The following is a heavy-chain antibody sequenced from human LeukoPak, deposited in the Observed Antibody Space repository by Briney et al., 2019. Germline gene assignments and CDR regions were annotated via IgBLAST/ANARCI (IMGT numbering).Heavy chain of an antibody. J-gene: IGHJ5*02. D-gene: IGHD1-1*01. CDR3: ARPVPSRLGWFDP. Sequence: SETLSLTCTVSGGSISSRTYYWGWIRQPPGKALEWIGTIYYSGSTYYSPSLKSRVTISVDTSKNQFSLKLSSVTAADTAVYYCARPVPSRLGWFDPWGQGTLVTVSS. CDR1: GGSISSRTYY. CDR2: IYYSGST. V-gene: IGHV4-39*01.